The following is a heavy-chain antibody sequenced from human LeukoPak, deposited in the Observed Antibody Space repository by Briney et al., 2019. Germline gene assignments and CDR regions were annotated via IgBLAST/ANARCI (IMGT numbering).Heavy chain of an antibody. Sequence: SQTLSLTCAISGDSVSSNNGAWNWIRQSPSRSLEWLGRTYYRSKWYNDYAGSLISRITISPDTSKNQFSLQLYSVTPEDTAVYYCARDVGTTGWHTFDYWGQGTLVTVSS. D-gene: IGHD3-9*01. J-gene: IGHJ4*02. CDR2: TYYRSKWYN. CDR3: ARDVGTTGWHTFDY. CDR1: GDSVSSNNGA. V-gene: IGHV6-1*01.